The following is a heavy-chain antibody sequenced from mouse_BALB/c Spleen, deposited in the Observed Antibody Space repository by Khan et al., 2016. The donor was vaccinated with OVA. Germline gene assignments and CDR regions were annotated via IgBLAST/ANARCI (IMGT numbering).Heavy chain of an antibody. CDR3: ATYGNYDWFVY. CDR1: GYSFTSYW. D-gene: IGHD2-1*01. V-gene: IGHV1S82*01. CDR2: IHPSDSET. Sequence: QVQLQQSGAELVRPGASVKLSCKASGYSFTSYWMNWVKQRPGQGLEWIGMIHPSDSETRLNQKFKDKATLTVDKSSSTAYMQISSQTYEASAVSYCATYGNYDWFVYWGQGTLVTGSA. J-gene: IGHJ3*01.